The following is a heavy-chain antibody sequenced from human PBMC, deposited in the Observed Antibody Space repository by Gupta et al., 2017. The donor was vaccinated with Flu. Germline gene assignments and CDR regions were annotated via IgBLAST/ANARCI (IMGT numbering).Heavy chain of an antibody. V-gene: IGHV3-30*18. J-gene: IGHJ5*02. CDR2: ISYDGSNK. CDR1: GSTFGGFG. D-gene: IGHD5-12*01. Sequence: QVQLVESGGGGVQLGGSLGLPWAAPGSTFGGFGSPWVRRAQGKGLEWVAVISYDGSNKYYADSVKGRFTISRDNSKNTLYLQMNSLRAEDTAVYYCAKDDRRWLQLKPSYNWFDPWGQGTLVTVSS. CDR3: AKDDRRWLQLKPSYNWFDP.